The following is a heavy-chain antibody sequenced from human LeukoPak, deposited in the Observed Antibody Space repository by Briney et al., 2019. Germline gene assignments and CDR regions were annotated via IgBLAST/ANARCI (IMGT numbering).Heavy chain of an antibody. CDR3: ARDRKKIRYFDWLPFDP. CDR2: INWNGGST. CDR1: GFTFDDYG. D-gene: IGHD3-9*01. J-gene: IGHJ5*02. Sequence: GGSLRLSRAASGFTFDDYGMSWVRQAPGKGLEWVSGINWNGGSTGYADSVKGRFTISRDNAKNSLYLQMNSLRAEDTALYYCARDRKKIRYFDWLPFDPWGQGTLVTVSS. V-gene: IGHV3-20*04.